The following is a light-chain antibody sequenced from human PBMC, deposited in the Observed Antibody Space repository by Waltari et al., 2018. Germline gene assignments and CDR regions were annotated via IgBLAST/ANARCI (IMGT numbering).Light chain of an antibody. CDR3: NSHSSSDTPSV. V-gene: IGLV2-14*01. CDR1: SSDIGGYNY. Sequence: QSALTQPASVSGSPGQSITISCTGTSSDIGGYNYVSWYQQYPGEAPKVVIYDVNSRPSGVSTRFSGSKSANTASLTISGLQAEDEADYYCNSHSSSDTPSVFGGGTKLTVL. J-gene: IGLJ3*02. CDR2: DVN.